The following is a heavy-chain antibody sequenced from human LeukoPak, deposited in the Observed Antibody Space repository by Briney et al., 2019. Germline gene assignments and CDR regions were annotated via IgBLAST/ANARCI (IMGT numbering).Heavy chain of an antibody. V-gene: IGHV4-39*07. D-gene: IGHD5-18*01. CDR1: GGSISSSSYY. CDR2: IYTSGST. J-gene: IGHJ4*02. Sequence: SETLSLTCTVSGGSISSSSYYWGWLCQPPGRGLEWIGRIYTSGSTNYNPSLKSRVTISVDTSKNQFSLKLSSVTAADTAVYYCARNPRGYSYGFYYDFDYWGQGTLVTVSS. CDR3: ARNPRGYSYGFYYDFDY.